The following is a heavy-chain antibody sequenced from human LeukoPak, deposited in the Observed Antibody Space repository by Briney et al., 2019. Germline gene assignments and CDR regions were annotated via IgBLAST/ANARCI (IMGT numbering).Heavy chain of an antibody. CDR1: GYTFTSYY. CDR2: INPSGGST. Sequence: ASVKVSCRASGYTFTSYYMHWVRQAPGQGLEWMGIINPSGGSTSYAQKFQGRVTMTRDTSTSTVYMELSSLRSEDTAVYYCARDGLLWFGISNWFDPWGQGTLVTVSS. D-gene: IGHD3-10*01. V-gene: IGHV1-46*01. CDR3: ARDGLLWFGISNWFDP. J-gene: IGHJ5*02.